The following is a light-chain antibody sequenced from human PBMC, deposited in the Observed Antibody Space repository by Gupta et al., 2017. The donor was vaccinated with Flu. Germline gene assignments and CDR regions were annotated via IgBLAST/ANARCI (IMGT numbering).Light chain of an antibody. CDR1: SSDIGDYNY. CDR3: TSYKSTNILGEV. CDR2: EVT. Sequence: QSALTQPASVSGSPGQSITISCTRTSSDIGDYNYVSWYQRHPGKAPKLIIYEVTDRPSGVSDRFSGSKSGSTASLTISGLQTEDEADYYCTSYKSTNILGEVFGPGTKVTVL. V-gene: IGLV2-14*01. J-gene: IGLJ1*01.